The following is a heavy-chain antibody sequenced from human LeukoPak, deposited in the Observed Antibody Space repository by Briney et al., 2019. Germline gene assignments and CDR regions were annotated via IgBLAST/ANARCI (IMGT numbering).Heavy chain of an antibody. D-gene: IGHD5-18*01. CDR2: ISAYNGNT. Sequence: GAPVKVSCKASGYTFTSYGISWVRQAPGQGLEWMGWISAYNGNTNYAQKLQGRVTMTTDTSTSTACMELRSLRSDDTAVYYCARVFGYGQGGFDYWGQGTLVTVSS. CDR3: ARVFGYGQGGFDY. J-gene: IGHJ4*02. CDR1: GYTFTSYG. V-gene: IGHV1-18*01.